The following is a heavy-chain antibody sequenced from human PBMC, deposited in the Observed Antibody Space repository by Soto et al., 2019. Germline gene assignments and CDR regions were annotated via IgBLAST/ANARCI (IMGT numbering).Heavy chain of an antibody. CDR1: GFTFSSDW. CDR3: ARESVGSDAFDI. CDR2: RKQDDSEN. D-gene: IGHD2-15*01. J-gene: IGHJ3*02. Sequence: AGSLRLSCAASGFTFSSDWISWVRQAPRKGQEWVDNRKQDDSENYYVDSVKGRFTISRDNSKNSLYLQMNSLSAEDTAVYYCARESVGSDAFDIWGQGTMVTVSS. V-gene: IGHV3-7*03.